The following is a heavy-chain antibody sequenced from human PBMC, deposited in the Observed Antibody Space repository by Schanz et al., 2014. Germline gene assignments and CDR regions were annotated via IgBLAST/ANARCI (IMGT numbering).Heavy chain of an antibody. Sequence: QVLQVQSGSELKKPGTSVKVSCKASGYTFTSDSMHWVRQAPGQGLEWMGRIIPILGIANYAQNFQGRVTITADKATSTAYMELTSLRSEDTAVYYCAGTYCSSTSCYTGYYYMDVWGKGTTVTVSS. CDR1: GYTFTSDS. V-gene: IGHV1-69*02. D-gene: IGHD2-2*02. J-gene: IGHJ6*03. CDR2: IIPILGIA. CDR3: AGTYCSSTSCYTGYYYMDV.